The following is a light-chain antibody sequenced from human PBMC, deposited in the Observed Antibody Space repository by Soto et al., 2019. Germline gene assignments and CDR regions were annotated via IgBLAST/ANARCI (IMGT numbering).Light chain of an antibody. CDR1: QSVDSL. V-gene: IGKV3-15*01. Sequence: EIVMTQSPATLSVSPGETATLSCKTSQSVDSLLAWYQQKPGQAPRLLIYRASTRTTGIPARFSGSGSGTEFTLTINSLQSEDFAVYYCQQYNNWRTFGQGTKVDIK. J-gene: IGKJ1*01. CDR2: RAS. CDR3: QQYNNWRT.